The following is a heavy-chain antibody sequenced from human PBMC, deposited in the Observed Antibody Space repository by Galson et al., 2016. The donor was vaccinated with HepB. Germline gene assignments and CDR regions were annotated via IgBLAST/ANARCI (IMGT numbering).Heavy chain of an antibody. D-gene: IGHD5-18*01. CDR1: GFSLNSYV. V-gene: IGHV3-33*01. CDR3: ARDEGEYSLFDS. J-gene: IGHJ4*02. Sequence: SLRLSCAASGFSLNSYVMHWVRQAPGKGLEWAAVVWYDGSKKYYADSVKGRFTISRDISKNTLYLQMNNLRVEDTAVYYCARDEGEYSLFDSLGQGTQVTVSS. CDR2: VWYDGSKK.